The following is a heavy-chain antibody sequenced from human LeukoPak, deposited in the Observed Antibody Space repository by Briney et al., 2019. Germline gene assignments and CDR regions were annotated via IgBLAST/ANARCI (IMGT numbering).Heavy chain of an antibody. CDR2: IIPIFGSA. CDR1: GGTFSSYA. CDR3: VRATDNWNYAPFDY. V-gene: IGHV1-69*05. J-gene: IGHJ4*02. D-gene: IGHD1-7*01. Sequence: SVKVSCKASGGTFSSYAISWVRQAPGQGLEWMGGIIPIFGSANYAQKFQGRVTITTDESTSTAYMELSSLRSEDTAVYYCVRATDNWNYAPFDYWGQGTLVTVSS.